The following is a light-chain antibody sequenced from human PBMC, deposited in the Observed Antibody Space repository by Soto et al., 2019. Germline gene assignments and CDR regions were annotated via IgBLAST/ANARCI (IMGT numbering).Light chain of an antibody. V-gene: IGKV1-39*01. Sequence: DIQMTQSPSSLSASVGDRVTITCRASQSISIYLNWYQQKPGKAPKLLIYAASSLQSGVPSRFSGSGSRTDFTLTISSLQPEDFAIYYCQQSYSISYTFGQGTKLEIK. CDR2: AAS. CDR1: QSISIY. CDR3: QQSYSISYT. J-gene: IGKJ2*01.